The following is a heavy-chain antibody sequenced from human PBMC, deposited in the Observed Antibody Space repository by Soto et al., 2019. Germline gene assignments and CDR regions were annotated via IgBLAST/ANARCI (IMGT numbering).Heavy chain of an antibody. CDR2: ISGSGGST. D-gene: IGHD6-19*01. J-gene: IGHJ4*02. CDR1: GFTFSRYD. Sequence: GGSLRLSCAASGFTFSRYDMSWVRQAPGKGLEWVSGISGSGGSTYYADSVKGRFTISRDNSKNTLYLQMNSLRAEDTAVYYCAFRGYSSGWYTYYFDYWGQGTLVTVSS. V-gene: IGHV3-23*01. CDR3: AFRGYSSGWYTYYFDY.